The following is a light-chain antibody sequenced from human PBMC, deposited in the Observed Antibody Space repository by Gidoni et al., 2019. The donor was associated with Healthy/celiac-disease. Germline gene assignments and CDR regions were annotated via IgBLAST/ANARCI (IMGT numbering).Light chain of an antibody. V-gene: IGLV3-21*03. CDR2: ADS. CDR1: NIGSKS. Sequence: SYVLTPPPSVSVAPGKTARITCGGNNIGSKSVHWYQQKPGQAPVLVVYADSDRPSGIPERFSGSNSGNTATLTISRVEAGDEADYYCQVWDSSSDHYVFGTGTKVTVL. CDR3: QVWDSSSDHYV. J-gene: IGLJ1*01.